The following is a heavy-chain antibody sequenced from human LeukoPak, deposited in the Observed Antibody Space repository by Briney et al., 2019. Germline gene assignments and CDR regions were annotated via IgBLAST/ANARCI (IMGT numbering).Heavy chain of an antibody. CDR3: ARVGLRELLGYFDY. CDR2: IIPIVGTT. J-gene: IGHJ4*02. CDR1: GGTFSSYA. D-gene: IGHD1-26*01. V-gene: IGHV1-69*06. Sequence: ASVKLSCKASGGTFSSYAISWVRQAPGQGLEWMGGIIPIVGTTYYADKVQGRVTISGDKSKNTPYLQLSSLRSEDTAVYYCARVGLRELLGYFDYWGQGTLVTVSS.